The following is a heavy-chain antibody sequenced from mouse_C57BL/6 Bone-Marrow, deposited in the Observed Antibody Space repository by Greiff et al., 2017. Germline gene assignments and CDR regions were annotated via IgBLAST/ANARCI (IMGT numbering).Heavy chain of an antibody. V-gene: IGHV1-72*01. CDR3: AGGRGVPYYFDY. J-gene: IGHJ2*01. CDR1: GYTFTSYW. CDR2: IDPNSGGT. Sequence: QVQLQQSGAELVQPAPSVKLSCTASGYTFTSYWMHWVKQRPGRGLEWIGRIDPNSGGTKYNEQFKSKATLTVDKPSSTAYMQLSSLTSEDSAVYYCAGGRGVPYYFDYWGQGTPLTVSS. D-gene: IGHD5-1*01.